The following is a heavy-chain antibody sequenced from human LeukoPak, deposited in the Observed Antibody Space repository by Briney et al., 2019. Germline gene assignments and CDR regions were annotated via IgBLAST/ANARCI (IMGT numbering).Heavy chain of an antibody. CDR2: MNPNSGNT. D-gene: IGHD6-6*01. V-gene: IGHV1-8*01. CDR3: ARRVAARRVDDY. J-gene: IGHJ4*02. Sequence: EASVMVSCKASGYTFTSYDINWVRQATGQGLEWMGWMNPNSGNTGYAQKFQGRVTMTRNTSISTAYMELSSLRSEDTAVYYCARRVAARRVDDYWGQGTLVTVSS. CDR1: GYTFTSYD.